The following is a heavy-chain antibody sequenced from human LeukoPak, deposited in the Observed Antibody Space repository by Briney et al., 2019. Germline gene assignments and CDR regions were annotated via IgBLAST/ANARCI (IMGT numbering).Heavy chain of an antibody. CDR2: ISGSGGST. D-gene: IGHD2-15*01. J-gene: IGHJ4*02. V-gene: IGHV3-23*01. CDR3: ARGDLKFTDCSGGSCYSYYFDY. Sequence: GGSLRLSCAASGFTFSSYGMSWVRQAPGKGLEWVSAISGSGGSTYYADSVKGRFTISRDNSKNTLYLQMNSLRAEDTAVYYCARGDLKFTDCSGGSCYSYYFDYWGQGTLVTVSS. CDR1: GFTFSSYG.